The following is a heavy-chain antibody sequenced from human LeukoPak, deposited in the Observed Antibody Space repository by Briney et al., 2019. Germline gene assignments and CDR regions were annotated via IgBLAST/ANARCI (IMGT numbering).Heavy chain of an antibody. CDR3: ARGGIRGVLMEY. CDR1: GFTFINYW. V-gene: IGHV3-7*05. CDR2: IKQDGSEK. D-gene: IGHD3-10*01. J-gene: IGHJ4*02. Sequence: GGSLRLSCAASGFTFINYWMTWVRQAPGKGLEWVANIKQDGSEKYYVDSVTGRFTISRGNAKNSLFLQMSSLRADDTAVYYCARGGIRGVLMEYWGQGTLVTVSS.